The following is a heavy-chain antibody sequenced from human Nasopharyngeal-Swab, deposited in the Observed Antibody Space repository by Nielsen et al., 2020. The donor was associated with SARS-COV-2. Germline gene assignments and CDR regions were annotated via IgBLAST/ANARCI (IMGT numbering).Heavy chain of an antibody. CDR2: ISGRGDNT. Sequence: GESLKISCAASGFPFSTYGMSRVRQAPGKGLEWVSSISGRGDNTYYADSVKGRFTISRDNSKNTLYLQMNSLRAEDTAIYYCAKDLKGPYFFWGQGTLVTVSS. CDR1: GFPFSTYG. V-gene: IGHV3-23*01. J-gene: IGHJ4*02. CDR3: AKDLKGPYFF. D-gene: IGHD2/OR15-2a*01.